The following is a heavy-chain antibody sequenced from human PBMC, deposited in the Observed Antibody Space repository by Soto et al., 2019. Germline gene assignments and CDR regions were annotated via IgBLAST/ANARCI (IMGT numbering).Heavy chain of an antibody. D-gene: IGHD6-6*01. Sequence: GGSLRLSCAASGFTFSSYGMHWVRQAPGKGLEWVAVIWYDGSNKYYADSVKGRFTISRDNSKNTLYLQMNSLRAEDTAVYYCAWSSSDYGMDVWGQGTTVTVSS. CDR3: AWSSSDYGMDV. CDR1: GFTFSSYG. CDR2: IWYDGSNK. V-gene: IGHV3-33*01. J-gene: IGHJ6*02.